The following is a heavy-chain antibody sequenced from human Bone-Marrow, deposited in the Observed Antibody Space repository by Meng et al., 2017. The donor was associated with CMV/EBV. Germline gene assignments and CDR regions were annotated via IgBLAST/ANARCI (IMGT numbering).Heavy chain of an antibody. D-gene: IGHD3-3*01. CDR2: ISLDGINK. CDR3: ARDRSSLDFWSGFLGWLDP. J-gene: IGHJ5*02. V-gene: IGHV3-30*04. Sequence: GESLKISCAASGFTFSSYAMSWVRQAPGKGLEWVAIISLDGINKYIADSVKGRFTISRDNSKKILYLQMNSLRADDTAVYYCARDRSSLDFWSGFLGWLDPWGQGTLVTVSS. CDR1: GFTFSSYA.